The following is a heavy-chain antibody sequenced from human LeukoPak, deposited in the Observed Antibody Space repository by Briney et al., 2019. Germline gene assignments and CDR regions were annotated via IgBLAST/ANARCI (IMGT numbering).Heavy chain of an antibody. CDR2: ISGSGGSP. CDR1: GFTFSYYW. D-gene: IGHD3-10*01. V-gene: IGHV3-23*01. Sequence: GGSLRLSCAASGFTFSYYWMHWVRQAPGKGLEWVSAISGSGGSPYYADSVKGRFTISRDNSKNTLYLQMNTLRAEDTAVYYCAKDIRVRGANYFDYWGQGTLVTVSS. CDR3: AKDIRVRGANYFDY. J-gene: IGHJ4*02.